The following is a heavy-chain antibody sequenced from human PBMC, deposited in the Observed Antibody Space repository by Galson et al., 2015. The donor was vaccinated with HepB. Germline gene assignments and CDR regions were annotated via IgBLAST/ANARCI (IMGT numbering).Heavy chain of an antibody. CDR2: INAGNGNT. J-gene: IGHJ6*02. CDR1: GYTFTSYA. V-gene: IGHV1-3*01. Sequence: SVKVSCKASGYTFTSYAMHWVRQAPGQRLEWMGWINAGNGNTKYSQKFQGRVTITRDTSASTAYMELSSLRSEDTAVYYCARVWVRSTSFGMDVWGQGTTVTVSS. CDR3: ARVWVRSTSFGMDV. D-gene: IGHD2-2*01.